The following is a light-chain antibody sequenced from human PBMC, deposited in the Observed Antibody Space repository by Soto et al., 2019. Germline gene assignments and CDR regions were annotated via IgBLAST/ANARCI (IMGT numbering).Light chain of an antibody. CDR3: QQLSNWLT. Sequence: EIVLTQSPATLSLSPGERATLSCRASQSVSSYLAWYQQKPGQAPRLLIYDASNRATGIPARFSGSGSGSGTDFTLTISSLEPEDFAVYYCQQLSNWLTFGGGTKVEIK. CDR2: DAS. CDR1: QSVSSY. J-gene: IGKJ4*01. V-gene: IGKV3-11*01.